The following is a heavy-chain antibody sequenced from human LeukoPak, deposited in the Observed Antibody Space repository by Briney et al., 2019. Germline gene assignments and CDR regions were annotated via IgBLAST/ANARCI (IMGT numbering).Heavy chain of an antibody. V-gene: IGHV4-59*11. J-gene: IGHJ5*02. CDR1: GGSISSHY. Sequence: SETLSLTCTVSGGSISSHYWSWIRQPPGKGLEWIGYIYYSGSTNYNPSLKSRVTISVDTSKNQFSLKLSSVTAADTAVYYCARDGDLEWLANWFDPWGQGTLVTVSS. CDR2: IYYSGST. CDR3: ARDGDLEWLANWFDP. D-gene: IGHD3-3*01.